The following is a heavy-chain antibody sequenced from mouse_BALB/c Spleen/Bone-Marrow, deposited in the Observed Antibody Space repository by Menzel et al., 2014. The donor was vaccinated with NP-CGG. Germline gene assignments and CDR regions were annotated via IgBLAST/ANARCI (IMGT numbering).Heavy chain of an antibody. D-gene: IGHD5-1*01. V-gene: IGHV1-5*01. Sequence: EVQLQQSGTVLARPGASVEMSCKASGYSFTSYWMHWVKQRPGQGLEWIGAIYPGNSNTNYNQKFTGKAKLTAVASASTAYMELSSLTNEDSAVYYCTVSLTLYYFDYWGQGTTLTVSS. CDR1: GYSFTSYW. J-gene: IGHJ2*01. CDR2: IYPGNSNT. CDR3: TVSLTLYYFDY.